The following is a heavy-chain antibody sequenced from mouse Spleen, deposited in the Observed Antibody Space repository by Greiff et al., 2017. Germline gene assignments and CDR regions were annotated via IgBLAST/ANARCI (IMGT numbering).Heavy chain of an antibody. Sequence: EVKVVESGGGLVQPGGSLKLSCAASGFTFSSYTMSWVRQTPEKRLEWVAYISNGGGSTYYPDTVKGRFTISRDNAKNTLYLQMSSLKSEDTAMYYCARHPYGNLDYWGQGTTLTVSS. CDR3: ARHPYGNLDY. CDR1: GFTFSSYT. D-gene: IGHD2-1*01. J-gene: IGHJ2*01. V-gene: IGHV5-12-2*01. CDR2: ISNGGGST.